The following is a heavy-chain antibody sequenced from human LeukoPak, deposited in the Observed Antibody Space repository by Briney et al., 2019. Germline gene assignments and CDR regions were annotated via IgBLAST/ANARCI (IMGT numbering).Heavy chain of an antibody. V-gene: IGHV3-74*01. CDR2: INSDGRTT. D-gene: IGHD3-22*01. Sequence: GGSLGLSCEASEFTFSSYWMHWVRQAPGKGLVWVSRINSDGRTTIYADSVKGRFTISRDNAKNTLYLQMNRLRAEDTAVYYCAREGYYDSSGYSIRFSYWGQGTLVTVSS. CDR3: AREGYYDSSGYSIRFSY. J-gene: IGHJ4*02. CDR1: EFTFSSYW.